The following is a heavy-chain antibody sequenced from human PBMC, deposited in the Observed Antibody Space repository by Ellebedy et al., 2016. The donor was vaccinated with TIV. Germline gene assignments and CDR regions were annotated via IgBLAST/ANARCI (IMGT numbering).Heavy chain of an antibody. CDR3: AKEGSVEGLDY. D-gene: IGHD2-21*01. CDR2: ISDSADNT. CDR1: GFTFSNYA. V-gene: IGHV3-23*01. J-gene: IGHJ4*02. Sequence: GESLKISCAASGFTFSNYAMSWVRQAPGKGLEWVSSISDSADNTYYADSVKGRFTISRDNSKNTLYLELNSLRAEDTAVYFCAKEGSVEGLDYWGQGTLVTASS.